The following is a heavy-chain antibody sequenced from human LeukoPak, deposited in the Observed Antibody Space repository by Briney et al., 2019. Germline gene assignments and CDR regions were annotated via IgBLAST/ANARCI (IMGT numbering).Heavy chain of an antibody. Sequence: SETLSLTCTVSGYSISSGYYWGWIRQPPGKGLEWIGSIYHSGSTYYNPSLKSRVTISVDTSKNQFSLKLSSVTAADTAVYYCARVRSTINDYWGQGTLVTVSS. CDR1: GYSISSGYY. CDR2: IYHSGST. CDR3: ARVRSTINDY. D-gene: IGHD3-3*01. J-gene: IGHJ4*02. V-gene: IGHV4-38-2*02.